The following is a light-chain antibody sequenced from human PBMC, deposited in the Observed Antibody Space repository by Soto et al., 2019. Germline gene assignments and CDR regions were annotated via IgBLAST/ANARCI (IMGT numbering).Light chain of an antibody. J-gene: IGKJ5*01. CDR2: AAS. V-gene: IGKV1-33*01. CDR1: QDIDNY. Sequence: IQVTQSPSSLSASVGESVTITCRASQDIDNYLNWYQHRPGEAPKLLIYAASYLETGVSTRFSGSGSGTDFPFTITNLRPEDSGTYYCQQHDTRPTMTFCQGTRLEIK. CDR3: QQHDTRPTMT.